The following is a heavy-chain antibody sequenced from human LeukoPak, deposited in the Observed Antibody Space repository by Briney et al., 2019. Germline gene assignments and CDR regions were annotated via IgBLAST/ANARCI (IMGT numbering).Heavy chain of an antibody. CDR2: ISGSGGST. J-gene: IGHJ4*02. Sequence: GGSLRLSCAASGFTFSSYAMSWVRQAPGKGLEWVSAISGSGGSTYYADSVKGRFTISRDDSKNTLYLQMNSLRAEDTAVYYCAKGVAGTKPGDYFDYWGQGTLVTVSS. V-gene: IGHV3-23*01. D-gene: IGHD6-19*01. CDR3: AKGVAGTKPGDYFDY. CDR1: GFTFSSYA.